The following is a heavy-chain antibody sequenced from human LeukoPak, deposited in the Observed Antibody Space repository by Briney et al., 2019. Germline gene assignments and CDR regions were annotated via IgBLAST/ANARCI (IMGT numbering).Heavy chain of an antibody. CDR3: VRDRPHNWFDP. CDR1: GGTFSSYA. Sequence: SVKVSCKASGGTFSSYAISWVRQAPGQGLEWMGRIIPILGIANYAQKFQGRVTITADKSTSTAYMELSSLRSEDTAVYYCVRDRPHNWFDPWGQGTLVTVYS. CDR2: IIPILGIA. V-gene: IGHV1-69*04. J-gene: IGHJ5*02.